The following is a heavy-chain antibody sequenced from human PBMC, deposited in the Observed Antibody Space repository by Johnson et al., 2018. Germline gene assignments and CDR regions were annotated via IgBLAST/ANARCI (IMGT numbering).Heavy chain of an antibody. J-gene: IGHJ1*01. D-gene: IGHD3-22*01. CDR2: IKWNGGSR. CDR1: GFTVDDYA. Sequence: EVGLGEAGGGVIRPGGSLRVSCAASGFTVDDYAMSWVRQAPGKGLEWVSGIKWNGGSRGHADSVKGRFTISRENAKNSLYLQMNSLRAEDTAVYYCARGYYDSSGYGYFQHWGQGTLVTVSS. CDR3: ARGYYDSSGYGYFQH. V-gene: IGHV3-20*04.